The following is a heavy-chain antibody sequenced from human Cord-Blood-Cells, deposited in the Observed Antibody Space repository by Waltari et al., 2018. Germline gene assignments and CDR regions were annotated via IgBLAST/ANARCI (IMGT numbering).Heavy chain of an antibody. D-gene: IGHD1-1*01. CDR2: IYSGGST. CDR3: ARHGANWTDAFDI. V-gene: IGHV3-53*02. CDR1: GFTVSTNY. J-gene: IGHJ3*02. Sequence: DVQLVETGGGLIQRGGSLRLSCAASGFTVSTNYMSWFRQAQGKGLEGDVVIYSGGSTEYADSVKGRFTISRDNSKNTLYLQMNSLRAEDTAVYYCARHGANWTDAFDIWGQGTMVTVSS.